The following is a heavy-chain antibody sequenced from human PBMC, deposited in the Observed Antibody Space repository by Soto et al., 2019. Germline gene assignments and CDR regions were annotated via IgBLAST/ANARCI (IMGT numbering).Heavy chain of an antibody. CDR2: IYYSGST. J-gene: IGHJ3*02. V-gene: IGHV4-30-4*01. D-gene: IGHD1-26*01. CDR1: GGSISSGDYY. CDR3: ASLVGATQLGHAFDI. Sequence: QVQLQESGPGLVKPSQTLSLTCTVSGGSISSGDYYWSWIRQPPGKGLEWIGYIYYSGSTYYNPSLKSRVTISVDTSKNQFSRKLSSVTAADTAVYYCASLVGATQLGHAFDIWGQGTMVTVSS.